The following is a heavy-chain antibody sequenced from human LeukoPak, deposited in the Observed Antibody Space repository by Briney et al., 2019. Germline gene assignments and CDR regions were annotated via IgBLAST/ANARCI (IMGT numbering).Heavy chain of an antibody. CDR3: ARDGFDSGKVLNNGMDV. CDR2: IKQDGSEK. V-gene: IGHV3-7*01. D-gene: IGHD1-26*01. CDR1: GFTFSSYW. J-gene: IGHJ6*02. Sequence: GGSLRLSCAASGFTFSSYWMSWVRQAPGKGLEWVANIKQDGSEKYYVDSVKGRFTISRDNAKNSLYLQMNSLRAEDTAVYYCARDGFDSGKVLNNGMDVWGQGTTVTVSS.